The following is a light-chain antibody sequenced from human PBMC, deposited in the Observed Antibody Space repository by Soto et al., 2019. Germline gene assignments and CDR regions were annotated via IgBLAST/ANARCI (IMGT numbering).Light chain of an antibody. J-gene: IGKJ1*01. CDR1: QSVSSN. CDR3: QQYNIWPRA. CDR2: GAS. V-gene: IGKV3-15*01. Sequence: EVVITKSQTTLSVSTGEKATLSCRASQSVSSNLAWYQQKPGQAPRILIYGASTRATGMPARFSGSGSGTEFTLTISSLQSEDFAVYYCQQYNIWPRAFGQGTKV.